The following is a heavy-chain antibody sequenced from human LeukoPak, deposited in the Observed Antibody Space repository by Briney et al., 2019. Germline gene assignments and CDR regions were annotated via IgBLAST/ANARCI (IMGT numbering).Heavy chain of an antibody. J-gene: IGHJ4*02. CDR1: GFTFSSYS. CDR3: ARGGTNGGDYFDY. D-gene: IGHD1-14*01. CDR2: ISSSSSYI. V-gene: IGHV3-21*01. Sequence: GGSLRLSCAASGFTFSSYSMNWVRQAPGKGLEWVSSISSSSSYIYYADSVKGRFTISRDNSKNTLYLQMNSLRAEDTAVYYCARGGTNGGDYFDYWGQGTLVTVSS.